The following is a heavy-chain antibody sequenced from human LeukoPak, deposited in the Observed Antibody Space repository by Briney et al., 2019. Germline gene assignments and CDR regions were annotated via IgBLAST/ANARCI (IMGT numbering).Heavy chain of an antibody. V-gene: IGHV3-48*04. CDR2: ISSSSSTI. CDR3: AREAEDTAMVADY. J-gene: IGHJ4*02. CDR1: GFTFSSYS. D-gene: IGHD5-18*01. Sequence: GGSLRLSCAASGFTFSSYSMNWVRQAPGKGLEWVSYISSSSSTIYYADSVKGRFTISRDNAKNSLYLQMNSLRAEDTAVYYCAREAEDTAMVADYWGQGTLVTVSS.